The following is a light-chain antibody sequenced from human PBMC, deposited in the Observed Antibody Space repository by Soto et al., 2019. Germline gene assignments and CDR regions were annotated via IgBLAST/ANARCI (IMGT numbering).Light chain of an antibody. Sequence: IVLTQSPPTLSLSPGERAPLSCMASQSVSNYLAWYQHKPGQAPRLLIYDASNRATGIPARFSGSGSGTDFTLTISSLEPEDFAVYYCQQRSNWALTFGGGTKVDIK. CDR2: DAS. CDR3: QQRSNWALT. J-gene: IGKJ4*01. V-gene: IGKV3-11*01. CDR1: QSVSNY.